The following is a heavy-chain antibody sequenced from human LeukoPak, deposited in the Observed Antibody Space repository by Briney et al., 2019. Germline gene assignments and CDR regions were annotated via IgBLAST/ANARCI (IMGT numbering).Heavy chain of an antibody. J-gene: IGHJ3*02. CDR1: GGSISSSSYY. CDR3: ARAHQTYYDILTGYYFSADGGVGAFDI. V-gene: IGHV4-39*07. Sequence: SETLSLTCTVSGGSISSSSYYWGWIRQPPGKGLEWIGSIYYSGSTYYNPSLKSRVTISVDTSKNQFSLKLSSVTAADTAVYYCARAHQTYYDILTGYYFSADGGVGAFDIWGQGTMVTVSS. CDR2: IYYSGST. D-gene: IGHD3-9*01.